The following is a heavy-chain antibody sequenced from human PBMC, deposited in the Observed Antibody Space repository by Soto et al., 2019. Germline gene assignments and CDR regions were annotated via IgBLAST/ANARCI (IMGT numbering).Heavy chain of an antibody. J-gene: IGHJ4*02. D-gene: IGHD3-9*01. CDR3: ARHATYYDILSGYYFDY. CDR1: GYSFISYW. Sequence: PGESRKISCKGSGYSFISYWIAWVRQMPGKGLEWMAIINPGDSETKYSPSFEGQVIISADKSINTAYLQWSSLKASDTAMYYCARHATYYDILSGYYFDYWGQGTQVTVSS. CDR2: INPGDSET. V-gene: IGHV5-51*01.